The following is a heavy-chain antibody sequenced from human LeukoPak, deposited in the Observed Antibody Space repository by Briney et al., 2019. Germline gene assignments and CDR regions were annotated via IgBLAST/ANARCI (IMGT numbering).Heavy chain of an antibody. CDR3: ARGPPLFDP. V-gene: IGHV3-30*02. CDR2: IRYDGSNK. CDR1: GFTVSSNY. J-gene: IGHJ5*02. Sequence: GGSLRLSCAASGFTVSSNYMSWVRQAPGKGLEWVAFIRYDGSNKYYADSVKGRFTISRDNSENTLFLQMNSLRAEDTAVYYCARGPPLFDPWGQGTLVAVSS.